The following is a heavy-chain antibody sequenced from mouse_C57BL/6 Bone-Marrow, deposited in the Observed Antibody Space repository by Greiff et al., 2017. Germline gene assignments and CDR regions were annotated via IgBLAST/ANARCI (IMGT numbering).Heavy chain of an antibody. CDR1: GYSITSGYY. V-gene: IGHV3-6*01. D-gene: IGHD2-3*01. CDR2: ISYDGSN. CDR3: ARDIGWVLPWYFDV. J-gene: IGHJ1*03. Sequence: DVQLQESGPGLVKPSQSLSLTCSVTGYSITSGYYWNWIRQFPGNKLEWMGYISYDGSNNYNPSLKNRISITRDTSKNQFFLKLNSVTTEDTATYYCARDIGWVLPWYFDVWGTGTTVTVSS.